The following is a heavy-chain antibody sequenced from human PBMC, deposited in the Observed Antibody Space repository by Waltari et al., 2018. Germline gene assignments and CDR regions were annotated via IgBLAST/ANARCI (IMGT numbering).Heavy chain of an antibody. V-gene: IGHV4-61*02. CDR3: ASATYLYGSFDY. CDR1: GGSISSGSYY. CDR2: IYTSGST. Sequence: QVQLQESGPGLVKPSQTLSLTCTVSGGSISSGSYYWRWIRQPAGKGLEWIGRIYTSGSTNYNPSRKSRVTISVDTSKNQFSLKLSSVTAADTAVYYCASATYLYGSFDYWGQGTLVTVSS. J-gene: IGHJ4*02. D-gene: IGHD3-10*01.